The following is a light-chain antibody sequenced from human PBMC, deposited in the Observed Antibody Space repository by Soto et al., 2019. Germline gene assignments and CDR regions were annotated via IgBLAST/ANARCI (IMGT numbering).Light chain of an antibody. CDR1: QGISSY. J-gene: IGKJ1*01. V-gene: IGKV1-8*01. CDR3: QQYYSYPPT. Sequence: AIRMTQSPSSFSASTGDRVTITCRASQGISSYLAWYQQKPGKAPKLLIYAASTLQSAVPSRFSGSGSGTDFTLTISCLQSEDFATYYCQQYYSYPPTLGQGTKGDIK. CDR2: AAS.